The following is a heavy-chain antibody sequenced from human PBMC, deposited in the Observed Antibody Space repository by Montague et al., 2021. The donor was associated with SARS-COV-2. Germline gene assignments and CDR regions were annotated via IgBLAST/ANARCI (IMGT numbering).Heavy chain of an antibody. Sequence: SLRLSCAASGFTFSSYWMSWVRQAPGKGLEWVANIKQDGSENYYVDSVKGRFTISRDNAKNSLYLQMNSLRAEDTAVYYCARDSIAVAGSPYYYGMDVWGQGTTVTVSS. V-gene: IGHV3-7*01. D-gene: IGHD6-19*01. CDR2: IKQDGSEN. CDR3: ARDSIAVAGSPYYYGMDV. CDR1: GFTFSSYW. J-gene: IGHJ6*02.